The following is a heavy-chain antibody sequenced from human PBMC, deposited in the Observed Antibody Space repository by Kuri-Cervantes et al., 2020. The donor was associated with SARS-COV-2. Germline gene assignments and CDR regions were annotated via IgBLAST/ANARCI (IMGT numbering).Heavy chain of an antibody. CDR2: INHSGST. Sequence: CAVYGRSFSGYYWTWIRQPPGKGQEWIGEINHSGSTNYNPSLKSRVTISVDTSKNQISLKLSSVTAADTAVYYCARRLWSGYSFRYYHYMDVWGKGTTVTVSS. CDR3: ARRLWSGYSFRYYHYMDV. D-gene: IGHD3-3*01. V-gene: IGHV4-34*01. J-gene: IGHJ6*03. CDR1: GRSFSGYY.